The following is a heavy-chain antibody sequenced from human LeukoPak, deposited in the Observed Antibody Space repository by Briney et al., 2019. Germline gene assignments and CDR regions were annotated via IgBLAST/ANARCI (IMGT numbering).Heavy chain of an antibody. V-gene: IGHV4-59*08. CDR1: GVSISSDY. J-gene: IGHJ5*02. CDR3: ARRLRQNLFDP. CDR2: IYYSGSS. D-gene: IGHD4-17*01. Sequence: SETLSLTCTVSGVSISSDYWSWIRLPPGKGLEWIGYIYYSGSSNYNPSLKSRVTMPVDTSKNQFSLKLTSVTAADTAVYYCARRLRQNLFDPWGQGTLVTVSS.